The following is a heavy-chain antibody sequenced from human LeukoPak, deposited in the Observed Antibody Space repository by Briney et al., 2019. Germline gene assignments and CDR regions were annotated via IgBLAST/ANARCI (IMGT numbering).Heavy chain of an antibody. V-gene: IGHV4-39*07. Sequence: KPSETLSLTCTVSGGSISSSSYYWGWIRQPPGKGLEWIGTIYYSGSTYYNPSLKSRVTISVDTSKNQFSLKLSSVTAADTAVYYCARCGRRRAAAGTGYYYMDVWGKGTTVTVSS. D-gene: IGHD6-13*01. J-gene: IGHJ6*03. CDR1: GGSISSSSYY. CDR3: ARCGRRRAAAGTGYYYMDV. CDR2: IYYSGST.